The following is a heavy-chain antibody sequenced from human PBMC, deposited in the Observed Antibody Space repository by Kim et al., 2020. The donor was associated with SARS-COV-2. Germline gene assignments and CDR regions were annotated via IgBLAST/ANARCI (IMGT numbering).Heavy chain of an antibody. J-gene: IGHJ4*02. D-gene: IGHD3-9*01. CDR2: ISGSVGRT. CDR3: AKDPNLLRYFDWSKGGY. CDR1: GFTFSSYA. V-gene: IGHV3-23*01. Sequence: GGSLRLSCAASGFTFSSYAMSWVRQAPGKGLEWVSAISGSVGRTYYADSVTGRFTISRDNSKNTLYLQMNSLRAEDTAVYYCAKDPNLLRYFDWSKGGYGGQGTLVTVSS.